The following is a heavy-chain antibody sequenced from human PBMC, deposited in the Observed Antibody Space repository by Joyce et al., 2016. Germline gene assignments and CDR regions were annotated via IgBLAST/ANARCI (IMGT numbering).Heavy chain of an antibody. J-gene: IGHJ3*02. CDR3: ARRSGIPAGRRPGAFDM. V-gene: IGHV3-30*04. Sequence: QEQLEESGGGVVQPGTSLRLSCTASGSIFSGSAMNWVRQAPGNGLEWVAIISYDGPNKFYADSVRGRFTISRDNYKNTLFLQMNSLTIEDAGVYYCARRSGIPAGRRPGAFDMWGQGTVVTVSS. CDR1: GSIFSGSA. D-gene: IGHD6-13*01. CDR2: ISYDGPNK.